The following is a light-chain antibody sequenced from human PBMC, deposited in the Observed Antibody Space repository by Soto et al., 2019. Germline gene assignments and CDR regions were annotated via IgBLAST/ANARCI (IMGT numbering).Light chain of an antibody. CDR1: QSVNTN. J-gene: IGKJ4*01. CDR3: QQYKPWAPWLT. Sequence: EIEMTQSPATLSVSPGERATLSCRASQSVNTNLAWYQQKPGQAPRLLIYGASTRAPGIPARFSGSGSGTEFTLPVSRLPSEDFAIYYCQQYKPWAPWLTFGGGTKVEVK. CDR2: GAS. V-gene: IGKV3-15*01.